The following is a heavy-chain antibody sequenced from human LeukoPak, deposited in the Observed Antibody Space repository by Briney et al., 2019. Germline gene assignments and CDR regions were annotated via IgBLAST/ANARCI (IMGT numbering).Heavy chain of an antibody. CDR2: INPSGGGT. Sequence: ASVKVSCKASGYTFTSYEINWVRQATGQGLEWMGIINPSGGGTKYAQKFQGRVSMTRDTSTKIVYMELSSLRSEDTAVYYCARGGIAVVDFFDPWGQGTLVTVSS. CDR3: ARGGIAVVDFFDP. V-gene: IGHV1-46*01. CDR1: GYTFTSYE. J-gene: IGHJ5*02. D-gene: IGHD6-19*01.